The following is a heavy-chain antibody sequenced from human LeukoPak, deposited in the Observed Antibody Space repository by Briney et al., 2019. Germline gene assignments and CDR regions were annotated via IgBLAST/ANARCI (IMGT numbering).Heavy chain of an antibody. CDR1: GFTFSSYG. CDR3: AKGSKEVLFTRDHYMDV. Sequence: GGSLRLSCAASGFTFSSYGMHWVRQAPGRGLEWVAFIRYDRSNNYYAHSVKGRFTISRDNSKNTLYLLMNSLRAEGTAVYYCAKGSKEVLFTRDHYMDVWGKGTTVTISS. J-gene: IGHJ6*03. CDR2: IRYDRSNN. D-gene: IGHD3-3*01. V-gene: IGHV3-30*02.